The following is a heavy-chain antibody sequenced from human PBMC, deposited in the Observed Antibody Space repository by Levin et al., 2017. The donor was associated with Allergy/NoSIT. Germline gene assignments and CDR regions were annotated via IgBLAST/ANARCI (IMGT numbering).Heavy chain of an antibody. CDR1: KGSSNSGGYY. CDR2: IYYSGST. J-gene: IGHJ3*01. D-gene: IGHD3-9*01. Sequence: KTSETLSLTCVVSKGSSNSGGYYWSWIRQHPGKGLEWIGYIYYSGSTYYNPSLKSRATISVDMSTNQFSLKLTSLTAADTAVYYCARHTLQFSDWPAWDVWGQGTMVTVSS. CDR3: ARHTLQFSDWPAWDV. V-gene: IGHV4-31*11.